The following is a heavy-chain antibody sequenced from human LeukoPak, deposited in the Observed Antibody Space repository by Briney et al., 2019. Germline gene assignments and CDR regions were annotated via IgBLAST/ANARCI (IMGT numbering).Heavy chain of an antibody. CDR3: AKHGVVVDTAMATLPSLLSHLDY. V-gene: IGHV3-23*01. Sequence: GGSLRLSCAASGFTFSSYAMSWVRQAPGKGLEWVSAISGSGGSTYYADSVKGRFTISRDNSKNTLYLQMNSLRAEDTAVYYCAKHGVVVDTAMATLPSLLSHLDYWGQGTLVTVSS. J-gene: IGHJ4*02. CDR1: GFTFSSYA. D-gene: IGHD5-18*01. CDR2: ISGSGGST.